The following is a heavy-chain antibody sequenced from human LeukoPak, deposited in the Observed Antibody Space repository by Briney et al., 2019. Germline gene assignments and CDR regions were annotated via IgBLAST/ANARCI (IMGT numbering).Heavy chain of an antibody. J-gene: IGHJ5*02. D-gene: IGHD3-16*02. V-gene: IGHV4-39*07. CDR1: GGSISSSSYY. Sequence: SETLSLTCTVSGGSISSSSYYWGWIRQPPGKGLEWIGSIYYSGSTYYNPSLKSRVTISVDTSKNQFSLKLSSVTAADTAVYYCARRKAWDYVWGSYRYSWFDPWGQGTLVTVSS. CDR2: IYYSGST. CDR3: ARRKAWDYVWGSYRYSWFDP.